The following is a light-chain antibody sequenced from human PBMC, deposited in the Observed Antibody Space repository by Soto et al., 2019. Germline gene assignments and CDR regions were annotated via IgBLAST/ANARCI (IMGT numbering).Light chain of an antibody. Sequence: IVMTQSPGILSLSPGERATLSCRASQSVSRYLNWFQHKPGQAPRLLIYGASSRAAGIPDRFIGSGSGTDFTLSISRLEPEDFAVFYCLQYGSSPYTFGQGTKLEIK. CDR2: GAS. CDR1: QSVSRY. J-gene: IGKJ2*01. CDR3: LQYGSSPYT. V-gene: IGKV3-20*01.